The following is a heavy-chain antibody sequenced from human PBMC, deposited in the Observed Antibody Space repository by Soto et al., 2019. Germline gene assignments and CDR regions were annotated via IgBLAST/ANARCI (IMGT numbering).Heavy chain of an antibody. J-gene: IGHJ4*02. Sequence: QVQLVQSGAEVKKPGSSVKVSCKASGGIFSTLAIGGLRQAPGQGLGWLGGIIPLFGTPNYALRFQGRFTITAEEPTSTAYMELSRLRSEDTAVYYCARDRDDYGSGNYYTRIDFWGQGTLVTVSS. CDR2: IIPLFGTP. V-gene: IGHV1-69*01. CDR3: ARDRDDYGSGNYYTRIDF. D-gene: IGHD3-10*01. CDR1: GGIFSTLA.